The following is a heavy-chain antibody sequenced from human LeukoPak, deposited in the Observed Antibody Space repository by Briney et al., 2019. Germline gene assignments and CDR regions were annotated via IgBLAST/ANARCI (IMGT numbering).Heavy chain of an antibody. J-gene: IGHJ4*02. V-gene: IGHV1-2*02. CDR3: AGDSSSSQYFDY. CDR2: INPNSDGT. CDR1: GYTFTVYY. Sequence: APSVKLSCKSSGYTFTVYYMHGVRQAPGQGLEWMGWINPNSDGTNYAQKFQGRVTMTRDTSISTAYMEQRRMRSDDTAVYYCAGDSSSSQYFDYWGQGTLVTVSS. D-gene: IGHD6-6*01.